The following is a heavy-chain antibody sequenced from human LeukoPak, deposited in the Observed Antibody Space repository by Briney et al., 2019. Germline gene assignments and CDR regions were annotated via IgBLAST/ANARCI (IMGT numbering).Heavy chain of an antibody. CDR2: IIPMSDHS. Sequence: SVKVSCKASGYTFSNNAISWVRQAPGLGLEWMGRIIPMSDHSNHAQKFPGRVTYTADKSTTTVYMDLSGLTSEDTAVYYCARAKGFGWPPYWYFDLWGRGTLVIVSS. D-gene: IGHD6-19*01. CDR1: GYTFSNNA. J-gene: IGHJ2*01. CDR3: ARAKGFGWPPYWYFDL. V-gene: IGHV1-69*04.